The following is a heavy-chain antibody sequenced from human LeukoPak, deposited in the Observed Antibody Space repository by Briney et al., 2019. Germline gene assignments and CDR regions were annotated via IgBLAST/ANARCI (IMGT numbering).Heavy chain of an antibody. CDR1: GGSVSSYY. CDR2: IYNSEST. J-gene: IGHJ2*01. V-gene: IGHV4-4*09. CDR3: ARFHSGPSGWYVLWYFDL. Sequence: PSETLSLTCTVSGGSVSSYYWSWIRQPPGKGLEWIGYIYNSESTNYISSLESRVTISVDTSKNQFFLKLSSVTAADTAVYYCARFHSGPSGWYVLWYFDLWGRGTLVTVSS. D-gene: IGHD6-19*01.